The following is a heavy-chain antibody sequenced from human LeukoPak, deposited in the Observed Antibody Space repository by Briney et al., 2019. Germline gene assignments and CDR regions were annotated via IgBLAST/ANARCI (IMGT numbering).Heavy chain of an antibody. V-gene: IGHV4-4*07. J-gene: IGHJ3*02. D-gene: IGHD6-19*01. CDR2: IYTSGST. CDR3: ARDPYSSGWCDAFDI. CDR1: GGSISSYY. Sequence: SETLSLTCTVSGGSISSYYWSWIRQPAGKGLEWIGRIYTSGSTNYNPSLKSRVTMSVDTSKNQFALKLSSVTAADTAVYYCARDPYSSGWCDAFDIWGQGTMVTVSS.